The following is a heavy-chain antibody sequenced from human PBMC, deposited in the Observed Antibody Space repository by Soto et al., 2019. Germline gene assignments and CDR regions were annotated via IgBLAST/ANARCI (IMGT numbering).Heavy chain of an antibody. D-gene: IGHD1-1*01. CDR3: ARSGDNYNLLDY. CDR2: SSNSGTFT. CDR1: GFTFSSYA. J-gene: IGHJ4*02. Sequence: GGSLRLSCAASGFTFSSYAMSWVRQAPGKGLEWIAYSSNSGTFTKYADSVKGRFSISRDNAKNSLYLQINNLSGEDTATYFCARSGDNYNLLDYWGQGTPVTVSS. V-gene: IGHV3-21*05.